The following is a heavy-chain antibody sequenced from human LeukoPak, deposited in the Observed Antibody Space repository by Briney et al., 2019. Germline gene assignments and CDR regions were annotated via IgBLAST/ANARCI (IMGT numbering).Heavy chain of an antibody. CDR1: GITSSDNF. CDR2: ISKGDGTT. J-gene: IGHJ4*02. CDR3: ASAVAAPDQDPPFDY. D-gene: IGHD6-25*01. V-gene: IGHV3-11*01. Sequence: GGSLRLSCAASGITSSDNFMSWIRQAPGKGLEWISSISKGDGTTYYADTVKGRFTISRDSAKKSVYLYMNSLRAEDTAVYYCASAVAAPDQDPPFDYWGQGTLVTVSS.